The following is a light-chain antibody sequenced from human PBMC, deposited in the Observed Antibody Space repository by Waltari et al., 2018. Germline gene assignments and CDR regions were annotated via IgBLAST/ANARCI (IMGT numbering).Light chain of an antibody. CDR2: VNS. CDR1: SSNIGAGLN. J-gene: IGLJ2*01. Sequence: QSVLTQPPSVSGAPGQRVTISCTGSSSNIGAGLNVHWYQQLPGTAPKLLISVNSNRPSGVVDRFSGSRSGTSASLSITGLQAEDGAGYYGQSYDISLRSVVFGGGTTLTVL. CDR3: QSYDISLRSVV. V-gene: IGLV1-40*01.